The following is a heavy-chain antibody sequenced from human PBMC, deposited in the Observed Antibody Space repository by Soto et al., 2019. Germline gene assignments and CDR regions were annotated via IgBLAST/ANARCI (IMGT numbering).Heavy chain of an antibody. D-gene: IGHD3-22*01. CDR2: IYYSGST. Sequence: SETLSLTCTVSGGSISSYYWSWIRQPPGKGLEWIGYIYYSGSTNYNPSLKSRVTISVDTSKNQFSLKLSSVTAADTAVYYCAKDPSYYYDSSGLFDYWGQRTPVTSPQ. CDR3: AKDPSYYYDSSGLFDY. J-gene: IGHJ4*02. CDR1: GGSISSYY. V-gene: IGHV4-59*12.